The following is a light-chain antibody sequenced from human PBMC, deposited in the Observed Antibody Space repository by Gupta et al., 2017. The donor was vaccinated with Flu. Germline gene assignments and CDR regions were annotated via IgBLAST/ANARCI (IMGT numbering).Light chain of an antibody. Sequence: QPVLLQSPSASPSLRGSIKLTCTLSSGHTNYAIAWHQQRPEKGPRFLMKINGDGTQRKGDGTPDRFSGSISGAERHLTISSLQVEDEGDYYCQTWATGIQVFGGGTRLTVL. V-gene: IGLV4-69*01. J-gene: IGLJ3*02. CDR2: INGDGTQ. CDR1: SGHTNYA. CDR3: QTWATGIQV.